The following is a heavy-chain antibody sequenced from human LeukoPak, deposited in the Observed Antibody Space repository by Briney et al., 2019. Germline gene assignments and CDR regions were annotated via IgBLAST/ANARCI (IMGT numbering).Heavy chain of an antibody. D-gene: IGHD3-10*01. V-gene: IGHV3-53*01. CDR3: ASSSDTYGSGSYYNGLGDV. J-gene: IGHJ4*02. Sequence: GGSLRLSCAASGFTVSSNYMSWVRQAPGKGLEWVSVIYSGGTTYYADSVKGRFTISRDNSKNTLYLQMHSLRAEDTAVYYCASSSDTYGSGSYYNGLGDVWGQGTLVTVSS. CDR1: GFTVSSNY. CDR2: IYSGGTT.